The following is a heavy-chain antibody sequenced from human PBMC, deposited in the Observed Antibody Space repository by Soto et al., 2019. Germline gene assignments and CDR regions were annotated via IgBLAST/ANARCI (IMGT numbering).Heavy chain of an antibody. D-gene: IGHD4-17*01. CDR3: VTTLDY. CDR1: GFTFSSYA. V-gene: IGHV3-30-3*01. J-gene: IGHJ4*02. CDR2: ISYDGSNK. Sequence: QVQLVESGGGVVQPGRSLRLSCAASGFTFSSYAMHWVRQAPGKGLEWVAVISYDGSNKYYADSVKGRFTISRDNSKNTLYRQMNSLRAEDTAVYYCVTTLDYWGQGTLVTVSS.